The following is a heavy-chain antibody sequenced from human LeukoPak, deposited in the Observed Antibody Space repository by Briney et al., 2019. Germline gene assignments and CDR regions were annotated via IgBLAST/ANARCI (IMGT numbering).Heavy chain of an antibody. V-gene: IGHV4-34*01. CDR3: ARESLSATSRAFDI. Sequence: SETLSLTCAVYGGSFRGYYWSWIRQPPGKGLEWIGEINHSGSTNYNPSLKSRVTISVDTSKNQFSLKLSSVTAADTAVYYCARESLSATSRAFDIWGQGTMVTVSS. CDR2: INHSGST. CDR1: GGSFRGYY. D-gene: IGHD2-15*01. J-gene: IGHJ3*02.